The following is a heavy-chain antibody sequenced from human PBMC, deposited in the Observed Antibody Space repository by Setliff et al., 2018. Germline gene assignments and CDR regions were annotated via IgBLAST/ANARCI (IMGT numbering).Heavy chain of an antibody. D-gene: IGHD2-8*01. J-gene: IGHJ1*01. V-gene: IGHV1-69*10. CDR3: ARGAPSTKLGSAEYFQH. CDR2: IIPIIKLE. Sequence: GASVKVSCKPSGGTFSAYAISWVRQAPGQGFEWLGGIIPIIKLEEYEEKFRGRVTITADESMSTVYMSLSSLRSDDTAVYYCARGAPSTKLGSAEYFQHWGQGTLVTVSS. CDR1: GGTFSAYA.